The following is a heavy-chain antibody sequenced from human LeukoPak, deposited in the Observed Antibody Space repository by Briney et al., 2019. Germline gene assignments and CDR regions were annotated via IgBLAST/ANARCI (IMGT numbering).Heavy chain of an antibody. D-gene: IGHD3-10*01. CDR2: ISSSSSYI. V-gene: IGHV3-21*01. J-gene: IGHJ6*02. Sequence: GRSLRLSCAASGFTFSSYGMHWVRQAPGKGLEWVSSISSSSSYIYYADSVKGRFTISGDNAKNSLYLQMNSLRAEDTAVYYCARSHASYYYNYYYYGMDVWGQGTTVTVSS. CDR1: GFTFSSYG. CDR3: ARSHASYYYNYYYYGMDV.